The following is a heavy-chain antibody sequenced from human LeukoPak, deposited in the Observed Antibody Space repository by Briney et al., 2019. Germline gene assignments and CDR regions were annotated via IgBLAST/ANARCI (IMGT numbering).Heavy chain of an antibody. J-gene: IGHJ4*02. CDR3: AKSSPPPLRY. CDR2: FSGSGGST. V-gene: IGHV3-23*01. CDR1: GFTFASYA. Sequence: PGGSLRLSCAASGFTFASYAMSWVRQAPGKGLGWVSAFSGSGGSTYYADSVKGRFTISRDNSKNTLYLQMSSLRAEDTAVYYCAKSSPPPLRYWGQGTLVTVSS.